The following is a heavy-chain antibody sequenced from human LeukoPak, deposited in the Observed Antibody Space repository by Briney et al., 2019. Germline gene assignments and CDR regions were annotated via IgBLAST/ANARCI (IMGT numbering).Heavy chain of an antibody. V-gene: IGHV3-30*02. CDR1: GFTFSSYG. J-gene: IGHJ4*02. D-gene: IGHD6-13*01. CDR3: AKAGSSSWYSELDY. Sequence: PGGSLRLSCAASGFTFSSYGMHWVRQAPGKGLEWVAFIRYDGSNKYYADSVKGRFTISRDNSKNTLHLQMNSLRAEDTAVYYCAKAGSSSWYSELDYWGQETLVTVSS. CDR2: IRYDGSNK.